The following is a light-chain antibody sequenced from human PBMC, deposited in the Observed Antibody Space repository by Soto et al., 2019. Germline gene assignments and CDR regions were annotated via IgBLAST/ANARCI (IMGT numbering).Light chain of an antibody. CDR1: KLGYKY. CDR3: QAWDSSTVV. J-gene: IGLJ2*01. CDR2: KDS. Sequence: SYELTQPPSVSVSPGQTASITCSGDKLGYKYACWYQQKPGQSPVLVIYKDSKRPSGIPERFSGSNSGNTATLTISGTQAMDEADYYCQAWDSSTVVFGGGTKLTVL. V-gene: IGLV3-1*01.